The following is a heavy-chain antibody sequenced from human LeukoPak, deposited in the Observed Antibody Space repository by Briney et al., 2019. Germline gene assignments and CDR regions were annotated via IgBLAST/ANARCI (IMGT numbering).Heavy chain of an antibody. CDR1: GFTFSSYN. CDR2: ISSGSSYI. V-gene: IGHV3-21*01. J-gene: IGHJ4*02. CDR3: LPYYDFWSGYYYFDY. Sequence: PGGSLRLSCAASGFTFSSYNMNWVRQAPGKGLEWVSSISSGSSYIYYADSVKGRFTISRDNAKNSLYLQMNSLRAEDTAVYYCLPYYDFWSGYYYFDYWGQGTLVTVSS. D-gene: IGHD3-3*01.